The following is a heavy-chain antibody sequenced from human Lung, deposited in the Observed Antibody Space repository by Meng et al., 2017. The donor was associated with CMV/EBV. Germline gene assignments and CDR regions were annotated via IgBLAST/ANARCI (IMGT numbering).Heavy chain of an antibody. D-gene: IGHD2-2*02. CDR3: ARDAGEGIVVVPAAISDY. V-gene: IGHV3-48*04. Sequence: ESXKISXAASGFTFSNYAMHWLRQAPGKGLEWVSYISSSSSSIYYTDSVKGRFTISRDNAKNSLYLEMNSLRVDDTGVYFCARDAGEGIVVVPAAISDYWGQGXLVTVSS. CDR2: ISSSSSSI. CDR1: GFTFSNYA. J-gene: IGHJ4*02.